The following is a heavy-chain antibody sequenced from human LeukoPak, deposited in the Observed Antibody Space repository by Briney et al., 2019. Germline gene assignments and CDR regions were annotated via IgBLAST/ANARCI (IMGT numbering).Heavy chain of an antibody. CDR2: ISSSSSYT. D-gene: IGHD2-2*01. CDR3: ARAHSGSSTSYDY. CDR1: GFTFSDYY. V-gene: IGHV3-11*03. Sequence: PGGSLRLSCAASGFTFSDYYMSWIRQAPGKGLEWVSYISSSSSYTNYADSVQGRFTISRDNARNSLYLQMNSLRAEDTAVYYCARAHSGSSTSYDYWGQGTLVTVSS. J-gene: IGHJ4*02.